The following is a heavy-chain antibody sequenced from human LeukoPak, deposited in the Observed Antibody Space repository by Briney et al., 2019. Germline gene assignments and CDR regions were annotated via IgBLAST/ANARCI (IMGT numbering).Heavy chain of an antibody. CDR1: GVTFSSYA. CDR2: ISGSGGST. V-gene: IGHV3-23*01. Sequence: PGGSLRLSCAASGVTFSSYAMSWVRQAPGKGLEWVSAISGSGGSTYYADSVKGRFTISRDNSKNTLYLQMNSLRAEDTAVYYCAKPQVPEYYYDSSGYYLGYWGQGTLVTVSS. D-gene: IGHD3-22*01. J-gene: IGHJ4*02. CDR3: AKPQVPEYYYDSSGYYLGY.